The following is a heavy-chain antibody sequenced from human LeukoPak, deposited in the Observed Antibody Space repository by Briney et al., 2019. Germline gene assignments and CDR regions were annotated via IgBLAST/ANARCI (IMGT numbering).Heavy chain of an antibody. CDR2: IYYSGST. J-gene: IGHJ5*01. CDR1: GVSISSYY. D-gene: IGHD4-17*01. V-gene: IGHV4-59*01. Sequence: SETLSLTCTVSGVSISSYYWSWIRQPPGKGLEWIGYIYYSGSTNYNPSLKSRVTISVDTSKNQFSLQVSSVTAADTAVYYCAKFATVTVPNWLDFWGQGILVTVSS. CDR3: AKFATVTVPNWLDF.